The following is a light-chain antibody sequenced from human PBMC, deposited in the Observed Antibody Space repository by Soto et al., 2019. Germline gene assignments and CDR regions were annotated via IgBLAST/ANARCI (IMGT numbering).Light chain of an antibody. CDR3: QTWGSGIVV. J-gene: IGLJ2*01. CDR1: SGHSNYA. Sequence: QLVLTQSPSASASLGASVKLTCTLSSGHSNYAIAWHQQQSEKGTRYLMKLNSDGSHSKGDGIPDRFSGSSSGAERYLTSSSLQSEDEADYYGQTWGSGIVVFGGGTKLTVL. V-gene: IGLV4-69*01. CDR2: LNSDGSH.